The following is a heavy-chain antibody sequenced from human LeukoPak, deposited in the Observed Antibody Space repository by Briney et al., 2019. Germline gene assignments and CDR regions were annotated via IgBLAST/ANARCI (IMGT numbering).Heavy chain of an antibody. CDR3: AKDIESSGWMGAFDI. Sequence: PGRSLRLSCAASGFTFDDYAMHWVRQAPGKGLEWVSGISWNSGSIGYADSVKGRFTISRDNAKNSLCLQMNSLRAEDTALYYCAKDIESSGWMGAFDIWGQGTMVTVSS. CDR1: GFTFDDYA. J-gene: IGHJ3*02. V-gene: IGHV3-9*01. D-gene: IGHD6-19*01. CDR2: ISWNSGSI.